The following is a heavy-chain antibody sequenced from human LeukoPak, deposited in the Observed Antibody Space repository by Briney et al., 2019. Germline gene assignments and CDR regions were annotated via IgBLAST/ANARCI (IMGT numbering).Heavy chain of an antibody. J-gene: IGHJ4*02. CDR1: GFTFHEYT. CDR3: AKAISHKGPGLPDF. V-gene: IGHV3-43*01. D-gene: IGHD5-12*01. CDR2: ISRTGGTT. Sequence: GESLTLSCAASGFTFHEYTMHWVRPAPEKGRGWVSLISRTGGTTFYADSVKGGFTNSKDNPKDSMYLQMNSLRPDDTALYYPAKAISHKGPGLPDFWGQGTLDSVSS.